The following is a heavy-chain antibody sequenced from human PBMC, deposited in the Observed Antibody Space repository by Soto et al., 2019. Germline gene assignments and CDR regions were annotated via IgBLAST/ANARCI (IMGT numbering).Heavy chain of an antibody. J-gene: IGHJ6*02. CDR3: AGAYYYDSSGYQVYYYGMDV. CDR1: GYSFTSYW. V-gene: IGHV5-10-1*01. Sequence: GESLKISCKGSGYSFTSYWISWVRQMPGKGLEWMGRIDPSDSYTNYSPSFQGHVTISADKSISTAYLQWSSLKASDTAMYYCAGAYYYDSSGYQVYYYGMDVWGQGTTVTVSS. CDR2: IDPSDSYT. D-gene: IGHD3-22*01.